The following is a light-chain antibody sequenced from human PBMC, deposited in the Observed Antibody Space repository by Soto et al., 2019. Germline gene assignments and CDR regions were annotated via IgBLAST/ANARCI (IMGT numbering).Light chain of an antibody. J-gene: IGLJ2*01. CDR2: DDS. Sequence: SYELTQPPSVSVAPRQTARITCGGNNFGSKSVRWYQHKPGQAPVLVVYDDSDRPSGIPERFSGSISGNTATLTISRVEAGDEADYYCHVWDASSDQVVFGGGTKLTVL. CDR3: HVWDASSDQVV. V-gene: IGLV3-21*02. CDR1: NFGSKS.